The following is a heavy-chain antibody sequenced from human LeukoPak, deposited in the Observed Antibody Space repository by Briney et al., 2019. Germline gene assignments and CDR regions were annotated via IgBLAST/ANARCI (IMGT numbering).Heavy chain of an antibody. D-gene: IGHD3-22*01. CDR1: GYTFTSYA. CDR3: ARAYYDSSGFLV. V-gene: IGHV1-69*13. Sequence: SVKVSCKASGYTFTSYAISWVRQAPGQGLEWMGGIIPIFGTANYAQKFQGRVTITADESTSTAYMELSSLRSEDTAVYYCARAYYDSSGFLVWGQGTLVTVSS. J-gene: IGHJ4*02. CDR2: IIPIFGTA.